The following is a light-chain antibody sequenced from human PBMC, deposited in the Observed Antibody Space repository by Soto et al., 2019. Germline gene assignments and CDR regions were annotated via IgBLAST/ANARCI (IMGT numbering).Light chain of an antibody. CDR3: SSYTGRSTRV. Sequence: QSALTQPASVSGSPGQSITISCTGTSSDVGGYNYVSWYQQHPGIAPKLMIYDVSNRPSGVSNRFSGSKSVNTASLTISGLQAEDEADYYCSSYTGRSTRVFGGGTMLTVL. CDR2: DVS. J-gene: IGLJ2*01. V-gene: IGLV2-14*01. CDR1: SSDVGGYNY.